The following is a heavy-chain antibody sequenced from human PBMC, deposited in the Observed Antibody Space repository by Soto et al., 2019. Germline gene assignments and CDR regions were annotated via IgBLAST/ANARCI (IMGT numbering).Heavy chain of an antibody. CDR1: GFTFSSYW. Sequence: EVQLVESGGGLVQPGGSLRLSCAASGFTFSSYWMHWVRQAPGKGLVWVSRINSDGSSTSYADSVKGRFTISRDNAKNTLYLQMNSLRAEDTAVYYCVKWELRYYYYGMDVWGQGTTVTVSS. J-gene: IGHJ6*02. V-gene: IGHV3-74*01. CDR3: VKWELRYYYYGMDV. CDR2: INSDGSST. D-gene: IGHD1-26*01.